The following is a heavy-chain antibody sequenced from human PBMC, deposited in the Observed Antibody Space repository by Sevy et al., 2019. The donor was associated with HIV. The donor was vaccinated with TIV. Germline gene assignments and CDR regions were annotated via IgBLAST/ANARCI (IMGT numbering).Heavy chain of an antibody. CDR2: IKSKTDGGTT. J-gene: IGHJ4*02. CDR1: GFTFSNAW. CDR3: TTYSSGWELFDY. V-gene: IGHV3-15*01. Sequence: GGSLRLSCAASGFTFSNAWMSWVRQAPGKGLEWVGRIKSKTDGGTTDYAAPVKGRFTISRDDSKNTLYMQMNSLKTDGTAVYYCTTYSSGWELFDYWGQGTLVTVSS. D-gene: IGHD6-19*01.